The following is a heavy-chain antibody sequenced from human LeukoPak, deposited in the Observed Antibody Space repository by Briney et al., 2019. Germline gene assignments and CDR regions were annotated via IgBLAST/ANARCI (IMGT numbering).Heavy chain of an antibody. CDR2: IYPADSDT. CDR1: GYRFTNYH. Sequence: GESLKISCKGSGYRFTNYHIGWVRQMPGKGLEWMGIIYPADSDTRYRPTFRGQVTISVDKSINTAFLQWSSLKASDTAMYYCTRLISRGSDYNYVDDWGQGTLITVSS. V-gene: IGHV5-51*01. J-gene: IGHJ4*02. CDR3: TRLISRGSDYNYVDD. D-gene: IGHD4-17*01.